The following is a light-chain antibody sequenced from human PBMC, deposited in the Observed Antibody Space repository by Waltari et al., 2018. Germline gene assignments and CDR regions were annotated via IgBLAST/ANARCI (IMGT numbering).Light chain of an antibody. CDR2: KAS. V-gene: IGKV1-5*03. CDR3: QQYNSYWWT. CDR1: ESISSW. Sequence: DIQMTKSPSTLSASVGDRVTITCRASESISSWLAWYQQKPGKAHKLLIYKASSLESGVPSRFSGSGSGTEFTLTISSLQPDDFATYYCQQYNSYWWTFGQGTKVEIK. J-gene: IGKJ1*01.